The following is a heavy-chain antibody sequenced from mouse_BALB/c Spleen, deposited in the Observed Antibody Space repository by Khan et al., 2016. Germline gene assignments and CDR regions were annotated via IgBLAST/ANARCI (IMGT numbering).Heavy chain of an antibody. J-gene: IGHJ2*01. CDR1: GFTFSSYW. V-gene: IGHV6-6*02. CDR3: TTVGPDY. Sequence: EVQLVESGGGLVQPGGSMKLSCVASGFTFSSYWMSWVRQSPEKGLEWVAEIRLKSDNYATHYAESVKGKFTISRDDSKSRLYLQMNSLRAEDTGIYYCTTVGPDYWGQGTTLTVSS. CDR2: IRLKSDNYAT. D-gene: IGHD1-1*01.